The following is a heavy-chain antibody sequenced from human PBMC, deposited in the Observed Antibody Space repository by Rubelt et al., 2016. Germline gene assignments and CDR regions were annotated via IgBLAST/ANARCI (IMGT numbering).Heavy chain of an antibody. CDR3: ARGPGREMDY. V-gene: IGHV3-7*03. J-gene: IGHJ4*02. D-gene: IGHD5-24*01. Sequence: GLVQPGGSLRICCAGSGFIFSKYWMSWVRQAPGKGLEWVANINQDGSEKKYVDSVRGRFTTSRDNTRNSLYLHMDSLRADDTAVYYCARGPGREMDYWGQGTLVTVSS. CDR2: INQDGSEK. CDR1: GFIFSKYW.